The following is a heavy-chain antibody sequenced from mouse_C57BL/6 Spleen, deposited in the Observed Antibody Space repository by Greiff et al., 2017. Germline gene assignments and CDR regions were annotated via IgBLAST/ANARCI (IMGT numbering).Heavy chain of an antibody. D-gene: IGHD2-5*01. CDR2: INPYNGGT. J-gene: IGHJ4*01. Sequence: EVKVVESGPVLVKPGASVKMSCKASGYTFTDYYMNWVKQSHGKSLEWIGVINPYNGGTSYNQKFKGKATLTVDKSSSTAYMELNSLTSEDSAVYYCARGDYSKKAMDYWGQGTSVTVSS. V-gene: IGHV1-19*01. CDR1: GYTFTDYY. CDR3: ARGDYSKKAMDY.